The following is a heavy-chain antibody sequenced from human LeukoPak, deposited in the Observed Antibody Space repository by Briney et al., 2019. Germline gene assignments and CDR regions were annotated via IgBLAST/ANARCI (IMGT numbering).Heavy chain of an antibody. CDR2: IYYSGST. CDR3: ARGLYYDFWSGYYKGHNWFDP. V-gene: IGHV4-39*07. D-gene: IGHD3-3*01. Sequence: SETLSLTCTVSGGSISSSSYYWGWIRQPPGKGLEWIGSIYYSGSTNYNPSLKSRVTISVDTSKNQFSLKLSSVTAADTAVYYCARGLYYDFWSGYYKGHNWFDPWGQGTLVTVSS. J-gene: IGHJ5*02. CDR1: GGSISSSSYY.